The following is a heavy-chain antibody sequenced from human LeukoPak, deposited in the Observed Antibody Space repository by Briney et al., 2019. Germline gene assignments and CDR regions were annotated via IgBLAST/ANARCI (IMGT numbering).Heavy chain of an antibody. CDR1: GFTFSSYA. V-gene: IGHV3-23*01. CDR2: ISGSGGST. J-gene: IGHJ4*02. Sequence: GGSLRLSCAASGFTFSSYAMSWVRQAPGKGLEWVSAISGSGGSTYYADSVKGRFTISRDNSKNTLYLQMNSLRAEDTAVYCCAKDRYSSSSDGNFDYWGQGTLVTVSS. CDR3: AKDRYSSSSDGNFDY. D-gene: IGHD6-6*01.